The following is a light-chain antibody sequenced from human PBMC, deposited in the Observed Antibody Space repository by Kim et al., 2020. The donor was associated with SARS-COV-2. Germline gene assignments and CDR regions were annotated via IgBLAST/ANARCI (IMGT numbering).Light chain of an antibody. J-gene: IGKJ2*01. CDR3: QQSYSTPYT. V-gene: IGKV1-39*01. CDR1: QTIKNF. CDR2: AAS. Sequence: GNRVTITCRASQTIKNFVNWYQQQPGKAPKLLIYAASGLQSGVPSRFSGSGSGTDFTLSISGLPPEDFATYYCQQSYSTPYTFGQGTKLEI.